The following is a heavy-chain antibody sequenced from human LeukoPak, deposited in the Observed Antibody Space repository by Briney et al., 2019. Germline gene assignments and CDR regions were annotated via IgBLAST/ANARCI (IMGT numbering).Heavy chain of an antibody. CDR2: INPNSGGT. Sequence: ASVKVSCKASGYTFTGYYMHWVRQAPGQGLEWMGWINPNSGGTNYAQKFQGRVTMTRDTSISTAYMELSRLRSGDTAVYYCARRANGSGSYYFDYWGQGTLVTVSS. D-gene: IGHD3-10*01. CDR1: GYTFTGYY. V-gene: IGHV1-2*02. CDR3: ARRANGSGSYYFDY. J-gene: IGHJ4*02.